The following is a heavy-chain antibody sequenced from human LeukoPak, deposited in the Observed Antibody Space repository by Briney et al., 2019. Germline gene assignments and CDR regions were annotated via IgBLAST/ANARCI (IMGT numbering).Heavy chain of an antibody. CDR2: IYSGGST. CDR3: ARNWFDP. V-gene: IGHV3-53*05. CDR1: GFTVSSDY. Sequence: GGSLRLSCAASGFTVSSDYMSWVRQAPGKGLEWVSDIYSGGSTYYAASVKGRFTISRDKSKNTVYLQMNSLRFEDTAMYYCARNWFDPWGQGTLVTVSS. J-gene: IGHJ5*02.